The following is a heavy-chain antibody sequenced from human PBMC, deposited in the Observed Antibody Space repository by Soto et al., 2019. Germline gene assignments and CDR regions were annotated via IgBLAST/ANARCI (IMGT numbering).Heavy chain of an antibody. D-gene: IGHD2-21*01. CDR2: IYWNDDK. Sequence: QITLKESGPTLVKPTQTLTLTCTFSGFSLSTSGVGVGWIRQPPGKALEWLALIYWNDDKRYSPSLKSRLTITKDTSKNQVVLTMTNMDPVDTATYYCARRHNPGGSMWYYFDYWGQGTLVTVSS. CDR3: ARRHNPGGSMWYYFDY. V-gene: IGHV2-5*01. J-gene: IGHJ4*02. CDR1: GFSLSTSGVG.